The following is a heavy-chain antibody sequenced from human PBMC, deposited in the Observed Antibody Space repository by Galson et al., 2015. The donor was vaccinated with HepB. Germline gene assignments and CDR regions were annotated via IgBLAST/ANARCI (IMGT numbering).Heavy chain of an antibody. CDR2: IRYDGSNK. V-gene: IGHV3-30*02. J-gene: IGHJ6*02. CDR3: AKASYYGSGTLGYGMDV. Sequence: SLRLSCAASGFTFSSYGMHWVRQAPGKGLEWVAFIRYDGSNKYYADSVKGRFTISRDNSKNTLYLQMNSLRAEDTAVYSCAKASYYGSGTLGYGMDVWGQGTTVTVSS. D-gene: IGHD3-10*01. CDR1: GFTFSSYG.